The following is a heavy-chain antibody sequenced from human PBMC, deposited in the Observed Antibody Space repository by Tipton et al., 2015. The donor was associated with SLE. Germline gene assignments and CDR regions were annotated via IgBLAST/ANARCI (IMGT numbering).Heavy chain of an antibody. J-gene: IGHJ6*02. CDR3: AKDLGGYGMDV. Sequence: SLRLSCAASGFTFDDYAMHWVRQAPGKGLEWVSGISWNSGSIGYADSVKGRFTISRDNAKNSLYLQMNSLRAEDTALYYCAKDLGGYGMDVWGQGTTVTVSS. CDR2: ISWNSGSI. CDR1: GFTFDDYA. V-gene: IGHV3-9*01. D-gene: IGHD3-10*01.